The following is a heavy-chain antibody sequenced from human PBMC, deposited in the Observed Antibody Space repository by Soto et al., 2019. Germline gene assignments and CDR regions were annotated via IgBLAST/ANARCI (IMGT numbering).Heavy chain of an antibody. D-gene: IGHD4-17*01. Sequence: ASVKVSCKAPGYTFTSYYMHWVRQAPGQGLEWMGIINPSGGSTSYAQKFQGRVTMTRGTSTSTVYMELSSLRSEDTAVYYCARDPRYGDYVLPPWFDPWGQGTLVTVSS. J-gene: IGHJ5*02. CDR2: INPSGGST. CDR3: ARDPRYGDYVLPPWFDP. V-gene: IGHV1-46*03. CDR1: GYTFTSYY.